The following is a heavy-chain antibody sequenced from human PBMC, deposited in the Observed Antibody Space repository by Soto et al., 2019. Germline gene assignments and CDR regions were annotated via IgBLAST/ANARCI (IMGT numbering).Heavy chain of an antibody. V-gene: IGHV3-7*01. CDR3: ARATMVRGVIGYYYYGMDV. CDR2: IKQDGSEK. D-gene: IGHD3-10*01. CDR1: GFTFSSYW. Sequence: EVQLVESGGGLVQPGGSLRLSCAASGFTFSSYWMSWVRQAPGKGLEWVANIKQDGSEKYYVDSVKGRFTISRDNAKNPLYLQMNSRGAEDTAVYYCARATMVRGVIGYYYYGMDVWGQGTTVTVSS. J-gene: IGHJ6*02.